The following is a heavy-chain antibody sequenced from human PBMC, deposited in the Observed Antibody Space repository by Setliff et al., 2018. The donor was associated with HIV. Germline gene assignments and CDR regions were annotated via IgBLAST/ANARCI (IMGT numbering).Heavy chain of an antibody. Sequence: ETLSLTCAVYGGSFSGYYWSWIRQSPGKGLEWVGRIKSKTDGGTTDYAAPVKGRFTISRDDSKNTLYLQMNSLKTEDTAVYYCSTDLPSSGFFPDYWGQGTLVTVSS. V-gene: IGHV3-15*01. D-gene: IGHD6-19*01. CDR1: GGSFSGYY. J-gene: IGHJ4*02. CDR2: IKSKTDGGTT. CDR3: STDLPSSGFFPDY.